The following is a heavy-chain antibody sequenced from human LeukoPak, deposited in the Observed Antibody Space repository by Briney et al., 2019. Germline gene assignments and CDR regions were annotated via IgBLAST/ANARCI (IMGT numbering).Heavy chain of an antibody. CDR1: DGSTCPYY. Sequence: SETLSLTCTVSDGSTCPYYRSRVRPPPGKGLKNIGYIYYSGSTNLNTSLKSRVTISLDTSNNQFSLKLASVTAADTAVYYCARLGRDAYNLFDYWGQGTLVTVSS. CDR3: ARLGRDAYNLFDY. CDR2: IYYSGST. J-gene: IGHJ4*02. V-gene: IGHV4-59*01. D-gene: IGHD5-24*01.